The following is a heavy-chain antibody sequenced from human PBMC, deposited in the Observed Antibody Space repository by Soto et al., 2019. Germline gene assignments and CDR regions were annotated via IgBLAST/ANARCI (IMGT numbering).Heavy chain of an antibody. CDR1: GGSISSYY. D-gene: IGHD2-2*01. Sequence: PSETLSLTCTVSGGSISSYYWSWIRQPPGKGLEWIGYIYYSGSTNYNPSLKSRVTISVDTSKNQFSLKLSSVTAADTAVYYCARGKHCSSTSCYPYYFDYWGQGTLVTVSS. J-gene: IGHJ4*02. CDR2: IYYSGST. V-gene: IGHV4-59*12. CDR3: ARGKHCSSTSCYPYYFDY.